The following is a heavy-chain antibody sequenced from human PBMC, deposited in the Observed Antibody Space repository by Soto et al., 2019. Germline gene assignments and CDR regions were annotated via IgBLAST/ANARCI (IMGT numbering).Heavy chain of an antibody. J-gene: IGHJ4*02. CDR3: ARDGELSTFDY. D-gene: IGHD3-16*02. Sequence: SETLSLTCTVSGGSISTYYCSWIRQPPGKGLEWIGYIYYSGSTNYNPSLKSRVTISVDTSKNQFSLKLSSVTAADTAVYYCARDGELSTFDYWGQGTLVTVSS. CDR1: GGSISTYY. CDR2: IYYSGST. V-gene: IGHV4-59*01.